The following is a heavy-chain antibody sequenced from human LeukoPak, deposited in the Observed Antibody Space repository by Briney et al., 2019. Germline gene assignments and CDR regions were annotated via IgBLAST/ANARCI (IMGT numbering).Heavy chain of an antibody. CDR1: GDTYTSQY. V-gene: IGHV1-46*04. D-gene: IGHD6-19*01. Sequence: GASVKVSCRTFGDTYTSQYIQWVRQAPGQGLEWMGLTKPHDGSTSYAQSLQGRVTLTRDTSTSTVYMDLSSLRSEDTAIYFCARNNVGSSGWTGLGFWGQGTLVTVSS. CDR2: TKPHDGST. J-gene: IGHJ4*02. CDR3: ARNNVGSSGWTGLGF.